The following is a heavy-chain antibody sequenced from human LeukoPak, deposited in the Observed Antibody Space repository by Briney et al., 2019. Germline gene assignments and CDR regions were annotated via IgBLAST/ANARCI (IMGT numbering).Heavy chain of an antibody. J-gene: IGHJ5*02. Sequence: SETLSLTCTVSGGSISSYYWSWIRQPAGKGLEWIGRIYTSGSTNYNPSLKSRVTMSVDTSKNQLSLKLSSVTAADTAVYYCARDILRGNWFDPWGQGTLVTVSS. CDR3: ARDILRGNWFDP. CDR2: IYTSGST. CDR1: GGSISSYY. V-gene: IGHV4-4*07.